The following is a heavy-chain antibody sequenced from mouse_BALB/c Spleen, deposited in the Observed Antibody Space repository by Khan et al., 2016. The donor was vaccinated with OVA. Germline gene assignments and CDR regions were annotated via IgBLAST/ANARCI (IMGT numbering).Heavy chain of an antibody. J-gene: IGHJ2*01. CDR3: ARDSNFDY. CDR1: GFTFSRFG. CDR2: ISSGSSSI. V-gene: IGHV5-17*02. Sequence: EVELVESGGGLVQPGGSRKLSCAASGFTFSRFGMHWVRQALEKGLEWVAYISSGSSSINYADTVKGRFTISRDNPKNTLFLQMTSLRAEDTAMYYCARDSNFDYWGQGTTLTVSS.